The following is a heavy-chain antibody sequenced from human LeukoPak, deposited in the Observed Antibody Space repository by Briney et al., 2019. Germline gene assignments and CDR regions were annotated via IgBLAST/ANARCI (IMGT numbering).Heavy chain of an antibody. CDR3: AREGLDYYGSGSSGVDV. J-gene: IGHJ6*04. CDR1: GFTFSSYS. Sequence: GGSLRLSCAASGFTFSSYSMNWVRQAPGKGLEWVSYISSSGSTIYYADSVKGRFTISRDNAKNSLYLQMNSLRAEDTAVYYCAREGLDYYGSGSSGVDVWGKGTTVTVSS. V-gene: IGHV3-48*04. D-gene: IGHD3-10*01. CDR2: ISSSGSTI.